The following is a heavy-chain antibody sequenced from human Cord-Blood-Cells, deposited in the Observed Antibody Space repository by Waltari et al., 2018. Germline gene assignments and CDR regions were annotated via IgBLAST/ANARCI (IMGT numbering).Heavy chain of an antibody. Sequence: QVQLVQSGAEVTKPGASVKVSCKASGYTFTSYVINWVRKATGQGLWWMGWMNPNSGNTGYAQKFQGRVTMTRNTSISTAYMGLSSLRSEDTAVYYCARGRRRYSSSWYWFDPWGQGTLVTVSS. D-gene: IGHD6-13*01. J-gene: IGHJ5*02. CDR2: MNPNSGNT. CDR1: GYTFTSYV. V-gene: IGHV1-8*01. CDR3: ARGRRRYSSSWYWFDP.